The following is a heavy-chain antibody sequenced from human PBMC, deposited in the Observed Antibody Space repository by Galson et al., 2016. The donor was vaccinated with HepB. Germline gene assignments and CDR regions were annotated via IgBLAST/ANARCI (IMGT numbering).Heavy chain of an antibody. CDR2: IYYTGIT. D-gene: IGHD2-2*01. Sequence: SETLSLTCTVSGGSISSSSYYWAWIRQPPGKGLEWIATIYYTGITYYNPSLQSRLTISLDTSKNQFSLKLSSLTAADTAIYFCAGHTRYFNLPEVTGGYFFDYWGQGTVVTVSS. CDR3: AGHTRYFNLPEVTGGYFFDY. CDR1: GGSISSSSYY. J-gene: IGHJ4*02. V-gene: IGHV4-39*01.